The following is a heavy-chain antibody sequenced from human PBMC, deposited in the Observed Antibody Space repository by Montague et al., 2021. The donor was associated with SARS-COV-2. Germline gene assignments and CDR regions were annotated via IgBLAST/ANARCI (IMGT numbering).Heavy chain of an antibody. CDR3: VRGGTMTVVVFDY. CDR2: FFRSGDS. V-gene: IGHV4-4*02. CDR1: GDSISNSNW. Sequence: SETLSLTCTVSGDSISNSNWWTWVRPSPGRGLEWIGEFFRSGDSNYNSPLKRRVTMSVDMSRHLFSLRLSNVTAAATAIYYFVRGGTMTVVVFDYWGQGTRAT. D-gene: IGHD3-22*01. J-gene: IGHJ4*02.